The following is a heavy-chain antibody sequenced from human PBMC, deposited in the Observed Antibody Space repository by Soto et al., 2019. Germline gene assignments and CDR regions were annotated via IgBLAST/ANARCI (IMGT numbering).Heavy chain of an antibody. D-gene: IGHD5-12*01. CDR2: IKQDGSEK. J-gene: IGHJ6*02. V-gene: IGHV3-7*01. Sequence: GGSLRLSCAASGFTFSSYWMSWVRQAPGKGLEWVANIKQDGSEKYYVDSVKGRFTISRDNAKNSLYLQMNSLRAEDTAVYYCARDRGYSGYDHYYYYGMDVWGQRTTVTVSS. CDR3: ARDRGYSGYDHYYYYGMDV. CDR1: GFTFSSYW.